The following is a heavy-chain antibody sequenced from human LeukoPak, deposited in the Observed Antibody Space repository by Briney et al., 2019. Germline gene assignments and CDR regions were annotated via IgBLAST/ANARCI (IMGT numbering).Heavy chain of an antibody. Sequence: GGSLRLSCVASGFTFSKFGMHWVRQRPGKGLEWVTSLWHDGSNKEYADSVKGRFTISRDNSKNTVYLQMNSLRPEDTAVYYCARGFDGSSECCWGQGVLVTVSS. CDR3: ARGFDGSSECC. D-gene: IGHD3-3*01. CDR2: LWHDGSNK. J-gene: IGHJ4*02. V-gene: IGHV3-30*02. CDR1: GFTFSKFG.